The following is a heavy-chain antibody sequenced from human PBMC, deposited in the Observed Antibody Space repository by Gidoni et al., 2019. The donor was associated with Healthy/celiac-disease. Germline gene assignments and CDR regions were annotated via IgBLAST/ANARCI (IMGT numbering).Heavy chain of an antibody. CDR2: IYSGGST. CDR1: GFTVSSNY. J-gene: IGHJ5*02. V-gene: IGHV3-66*02. CDR3: ARERYSYHNWFDP. D-gene: IGHD5-18*01. Sequence: EVQLVESGGGLVQPGGSLRLSCAASGFTVSSNYMSWVRQAPGKGLEWVSVIYSGGSTYYADPVKGRFTISRDNSKNTLYLQMNSLRAEDTAVYYCARERYSYHNWFDPWGQGTLVTVSS.